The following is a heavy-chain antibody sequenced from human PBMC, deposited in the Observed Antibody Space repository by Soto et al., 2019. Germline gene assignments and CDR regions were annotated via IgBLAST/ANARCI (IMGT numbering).Heavy chain of an antibody. CDR1: GFIFSDYY. CDR2: ISSSGSTI. J-gene: IGHJ6*02. V-gene: IGHV3-11*01. D-gene: IGHD5-12*01. Sequence: GGSLRLSCAVSGFIFSDYYMSWIRQAPGKGLEWISYISSSGSTIYYADSVKGRFTMSRDNANNSVFLQMNSLRAEDTAIYYCARGAYDPHSYGMDVWGQGTTVT. CDR3: ARGAYDPHSYGMDV.